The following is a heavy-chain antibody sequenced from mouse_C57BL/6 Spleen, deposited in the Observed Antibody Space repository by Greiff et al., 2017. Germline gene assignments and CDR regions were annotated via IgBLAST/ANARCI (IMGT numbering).Heavy chain of an antibody. D-gene: IGHD1-1*01. CDR1: GYTFTDYN. V-gene: IGHV1-18*01. Sequence: VQLKQSGPELVKPGASVKIPCKASGYTFTDYNMDWVKQSHGKSLEWIGDINPNNGGTIYNQKFKGKATLTVDKSSSTAYMELRSLTSEDTAVYYCAIYYYGSSYVAMDYWGQGTSVTVSS. CDR2: INPNNGGT. CDR3: AIYYYGSSYVAMDY. J-gene: IGHJ4*01.